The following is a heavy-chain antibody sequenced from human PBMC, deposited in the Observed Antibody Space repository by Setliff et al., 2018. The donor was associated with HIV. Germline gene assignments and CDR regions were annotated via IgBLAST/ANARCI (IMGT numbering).Heavy chain of an antibody. Sequence: GGSLRLSCAASGFTFTHAWMSWVRQAPGKGLEWVGRIKSRADGGTTDYAAPVKGRFTISRDDSKNTLYLQMNSLKIEDTAVYYCTTRHYFGSVTYDYWGQGTLVTVSS. CDR2: IKSRADGGTT. CDR3: TTRHYFGSVTYDY. V-gene: IGHV3-15*01. CDR1: GFTFTHAW. D-gene: IGHD3-10*01. J-gene: IGHJ4*02.